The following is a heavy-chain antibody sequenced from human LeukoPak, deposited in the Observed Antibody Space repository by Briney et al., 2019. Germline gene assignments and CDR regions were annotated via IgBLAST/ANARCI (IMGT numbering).Heavy chain of an antibody. CDR1: GFTFSSYE. D-gene: IGHD3-22*01. J-gene: IGHJ4*02. Sequence: GGSLRLSRAASGFTFSSYEMNWVRQAPGKGLEWVSYISSSGSTIYYADSVKGRFTISRDNAKNSLYLQMNSLRAEDTAVYYCARVYYDSSGYYGAYFYYFDYWGQGTLVTVSS. CDR2: ISSSGSTI. V-gene: IGHV3-48*03. CDR3: ARVYYDSSGYYGAYFYYFDY.